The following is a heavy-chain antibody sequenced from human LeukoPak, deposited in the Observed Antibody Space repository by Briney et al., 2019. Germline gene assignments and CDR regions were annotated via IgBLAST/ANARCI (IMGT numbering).Heavy chain of an antibody. Sequence: ASVKVSCKVSRSTLTKLSVHWVRQTPGKGREWMGGFDPEDGETINGQKFQGRVTMTEDTSTDTAYMELSSLRSEDTAVYYCATLMFRGVIGDDYYGMDVWGKGTTVTVSS. CDR3: ATLMFRGVIGDDYYGMDV. J-gene: IGHJ6*04. V-gene: IGHV1-24*01. D-gene: IGHD3-10*01. CDR1: RSTLTKLS. CDR2: FDPEDGET.